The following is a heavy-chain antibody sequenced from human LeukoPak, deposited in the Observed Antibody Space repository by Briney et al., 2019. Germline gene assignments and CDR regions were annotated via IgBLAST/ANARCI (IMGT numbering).Heavy chain of an antibody. D-gene: IGHD3-10*01. CDR1: GGSFSGYY. Sequence: SETLSLTCAVYGGSFSGYYWSWIRQPPGKGLEWIGEINHSGSTNYNPSLKSRVTISVDTSKNQFSLKLSSVTAADTAEYYCARVTPVLLWFGGLNRGFDPWGQGTLVTVSS. CDR3: ARVTPVLLWFGGLNRGFDP. J-gene: IGHJ5*02. CDR2: INHSGST. V-gene: IGHV4-34*01.